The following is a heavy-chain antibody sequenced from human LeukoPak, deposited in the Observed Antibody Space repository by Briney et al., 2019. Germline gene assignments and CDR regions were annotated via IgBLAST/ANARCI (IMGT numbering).Heavy chain of an antibody. D-gene: IGHD2-21*02. J-gene: IGHJ4*02. CDR3: ARARGAYCGGDCYFFDY. V-gene: IGHV3-48*04. CDR2: ISSSGSTI. Sequence: GGSLRLSCAASGFTFSSNSMNWVRQAPGKGLEWVSYISSSGSTIYYADSVKGRFTISRDNAKNSLYLQMNSLRAEDTAVYYCARARGAYCGGDCYFFDYWGQGTLVTVSS. CDR1: GFTFSSNS.